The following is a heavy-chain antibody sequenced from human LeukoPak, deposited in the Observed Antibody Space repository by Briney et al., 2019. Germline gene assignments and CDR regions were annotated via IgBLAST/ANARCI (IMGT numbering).Heavy chain of an antibody. CDR1: GFSFRSYT. CDR2: ISSNTDYI. D-gene: IGHD5-18*01. V-gene: IGHV3-21*01. J-gene: IGHJ4*02. Sequence: PGGSLRLSCAASGFSFRSYTMNWVRQAPGKGLEWVSSISSNTDYIHDADSVKGRFTISRDNAKDSLYLQMHSLRAEDTAVYYCARGPSLTSYPQRFDYWGQGILVTVSS. CDR3: ARGPSLTSYPQRFDY.